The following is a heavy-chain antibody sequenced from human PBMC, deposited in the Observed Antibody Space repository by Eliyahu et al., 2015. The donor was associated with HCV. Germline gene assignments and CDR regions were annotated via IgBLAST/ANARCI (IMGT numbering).Heavy chain of an antibody. Sequence: EVQLLESGGGLVQPGGSLRXSCXASGFTFSSYAXSWVRQAPGKGLGWVSAISGSGGSTYYADSVKGRFTISRDNSKNTLYLXMNSLRAEDTAVYYCAKDEFGGWFDPWGQGTLVTVSS. V-gene: IGHV3-23*01. CDR1: GFTFSSYA. D-gene: IGHD3-10*01. J-gene: IGHJ5*02. CDR2: ISGSGGST. CDR3: AKDEFGGWFDP.